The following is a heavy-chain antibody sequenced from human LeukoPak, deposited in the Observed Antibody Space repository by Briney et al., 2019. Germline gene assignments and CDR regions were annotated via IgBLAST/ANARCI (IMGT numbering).Heavy chain of an antibody. D-gene: IGHD3-22*01. CDR3: ARARHAWSMIVGGLDY. CDR1: GYTFTSYG. V-gene: IGHV1-2*02. J-gene: IGHJ4*02. CDR2: INPNSGGT. Sequence: ASVKVSCKASGYTFTSYGISWVRQAPGQGLEWMGWINPNSGGTNYAQKFQGRVTMTRDTSISTAYMELSRLRSDDTAVYYCARARHAWSMIVGGLDYWGQGTLVTVSS.